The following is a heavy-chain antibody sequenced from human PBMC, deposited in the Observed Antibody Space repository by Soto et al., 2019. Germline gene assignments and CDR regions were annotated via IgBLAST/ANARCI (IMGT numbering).Heavy chain of an antibody. Sequence: ASVKVSCKASGYTFTGYYMHWVRQAPGQGLEWMGWINPNSGGTNYAQKFQGRVTMTRDTSISTAYMELSRLRSDDTAVYYCARDQENYDSSGYPLYYYYYGMDVWGELTTVTVSS. V-gene: IGHV1-2*02. J-gene: IGHJ6*04. CDR3: ARDQENYDSSGYPLYYYYYGMDV. CDR1: GYTFTGYY. D-gene: IGHD3-22*01. CDR2: INPNSGGT.